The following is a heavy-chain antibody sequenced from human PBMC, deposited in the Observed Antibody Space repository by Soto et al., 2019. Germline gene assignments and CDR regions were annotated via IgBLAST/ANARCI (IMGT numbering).Heavy chain of an antibody. CDR3: ARGSQYYFDSSGYYTPYYGMDV. CDR1: GVSIGSGDYS. D-gene: IGHD3-3*01. J-gene: IGHJ6*01. V-gene: IGHV4-30-4*01. CDR2: VDYRGEK. Sequence: QVHLQESGPGVVRPSQTLSLTCTVSGVSIGSGDYSWSWIRQPPGRGLEWVGYVDYRGEKYYNPSVRSRLSTAIDTSEKQFSRKLRSVTVADTVVYFCARGSQYYFDSSGYYTPYYGMDVWGQGSTVSVSS.